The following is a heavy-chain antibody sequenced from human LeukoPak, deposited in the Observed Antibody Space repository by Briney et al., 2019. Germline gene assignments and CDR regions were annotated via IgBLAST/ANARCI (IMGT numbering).Heavy chain of an antibody. CDR3: VKVTAAGFVDH. CDR2: IGWNSGGK. Sequence: GGSLRLSCAASGFTFDDYAMPWVRQAPGKGLEWVSGIGWNSGGKVYADSVKGRFTISRDNAKKSLYLQMNSLGAEDTALYYCVKVTAAGFVDHWGQGTLVTVSS. J-gene: IGHJ4*02. V-gene: IGHV3-9*01. CDR1: GFTFDDYA. D-gene: IGHD6-13*01.